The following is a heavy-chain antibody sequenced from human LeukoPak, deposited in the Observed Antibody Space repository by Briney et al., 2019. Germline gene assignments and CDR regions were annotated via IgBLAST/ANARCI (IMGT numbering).Heavy chain of an antibody. CDR3: ARGVAQQQLVLTWFDP. D-gene: IGHD6-13*01. Sequence: GGSLRLSCAASGFTFSNYWMNWVRQAPGKGLEWVANVNRDGGEKYYMDSVKGRFTISRDNTKNSLYLHMNSLRAEDTAVYYCARGVAQQQLVLTWFDPWGQGTLVTVSS. CDR1: GFTFSNYW. V-gene: IGHV3-7*01. J-gene: IGHJ5*02. CDR2: VNRDGGEK.